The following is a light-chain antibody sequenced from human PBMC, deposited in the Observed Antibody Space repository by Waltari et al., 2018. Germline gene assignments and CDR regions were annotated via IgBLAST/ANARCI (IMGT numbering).Light chain of an antibody. J-gene: IGLJ3*02. Sequence: QSVLTQPPSASGTPGPRVPISCYGSSPPIGSNYVSWYQHLPGPAPKLLIYRNDQRPSGVPDRFSGSKSGTSASLAISELRSEDEADYYCVAWDDSLSATVFGGGTKLTVL. CDR3: VAWDDSLSATV. CDR1: SPPIGSNY. V-gene: IGLV1-47*01. CDR2: RND.